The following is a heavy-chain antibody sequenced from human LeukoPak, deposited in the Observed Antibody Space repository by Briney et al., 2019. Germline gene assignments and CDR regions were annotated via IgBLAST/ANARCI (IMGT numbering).Heavy chain of an antibody. CDR3: ARVPTYYDFWSGDFLDY. CDR1: GYTFTGYG. D-gene: IGHD3-3*01. V-gene: IGHV1-18*01. Sequence: ASVKVSCKASGYTFTGYGISWVRQAPGQGLEWMGWISAYNGNTNYAQKLQGRVTMTTDTSTSTAYMELRSLRSDDTAVYYCARVPTYYDFWSGDFLDYWGQGTLVTVSS. CDR2: ISAYNGNT. J-gene: IGHJ4*02.